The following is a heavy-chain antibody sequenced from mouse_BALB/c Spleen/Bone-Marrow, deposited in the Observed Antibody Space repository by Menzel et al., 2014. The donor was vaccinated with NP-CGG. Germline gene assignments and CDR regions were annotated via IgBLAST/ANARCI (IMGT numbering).Heavy chain of an antibody. J-gene: IGHJ4*01. V-gene: IGHV5-9-4*01. CDR3: VRAYGSSYAMDY. CDR1: GFTFSSYA. Sequence: VQLKQSGGGLVKPGGSPKLSCAASGFTFSSYAMSWVRQSPEKRLEWVAEISSGGNYTYYPDTVTGRFTISRDNAKNILYLEMSSLRSEDTAMYYCVRAYGSSYAMDYWGQGTSVTVSS. D-gene: IGHD1-1*01. CDR2: ISSGGNYT.